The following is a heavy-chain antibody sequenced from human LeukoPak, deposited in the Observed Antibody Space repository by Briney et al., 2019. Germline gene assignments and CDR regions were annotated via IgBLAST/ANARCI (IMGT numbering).Heavy chain of an antibody. CDR3: VRGLGHAFDI. J-gene: IGHJ3*02. Sequence: SQTLSLTCAISGDSVSSNSATWNWIRQSPSRGLEWLGRTYYRSKWYNDDAVSVKSRITINPDTPKNQFSLQLNPVTPEDTAVYYCVRGLGHAFDIWGQGTMVTVSS. CDR1: GDSVSSNSAT. V-gene: IGHV6-1*01. CDR2: TYYRSKWYN. D-gene: IGHD5/OR15-5a*01.